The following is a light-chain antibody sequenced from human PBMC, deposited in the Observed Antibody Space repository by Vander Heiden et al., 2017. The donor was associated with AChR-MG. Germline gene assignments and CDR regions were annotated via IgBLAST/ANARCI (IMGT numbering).Light chain of an antibody. V-gene: IGLV8-61*01. CDR1: SGSVSTSYY. J-gene: IGLJ3*02. Sequence: QTVVTQEPSPSVSPGGTVTLTCGLSSGSVSTSYYPSWYAHTPRQAPRTLLHPTNNRSSGVPDRFSGSIVGNKASLTITGAQADDESDYYCVLYRGGGMWVFGGGTKVTVL. CDR2: PTN. CDR3: VLYRGGGMWV.